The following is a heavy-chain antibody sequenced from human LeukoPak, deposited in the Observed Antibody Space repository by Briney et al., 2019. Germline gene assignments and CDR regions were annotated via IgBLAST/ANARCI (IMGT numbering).Heavy chain of an antibody. CDR2: ISGSGGST. CDR1: GFTFSSYG. J-gene: IGHJ4*02. Sequence: GGSLRLSCAASGFTFSSYGMSWVRQAPGKGLEWVSAISGSGGSTYYADSVKGRFTISRDNSKNTLYLQMNSLRAEDTAVYYCAGFPPYCSSTSCYMSDYWGQGTLVTVSS. V-gene: IGHV3-23*01. D-gene: IGHD2-2*02. CDR3: AGFPPYCSSTSCYMSDY.